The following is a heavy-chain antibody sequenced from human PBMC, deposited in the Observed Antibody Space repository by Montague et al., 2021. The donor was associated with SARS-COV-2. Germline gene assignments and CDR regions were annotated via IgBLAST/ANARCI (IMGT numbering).Heavy chain of an antibody. Sequence: SETLSLTCTVSGDSITNNYYWGWIRQPPGKGLEWIGTIYHSGTTYYNPSLKSRVTISVDTSNNQFFLKLTSMTAADTAVYYCARRHIVASNRAFDYWGQGTLVTVSS. D-gene: IGHD2-21*01. CDR2: IYHSGTT. CDR3: ARRHIVASNRAFDY. CDR1: GDSITNNYY. J-gene: IGHJ4*02. V-gene: IGHV4-38-2*02.